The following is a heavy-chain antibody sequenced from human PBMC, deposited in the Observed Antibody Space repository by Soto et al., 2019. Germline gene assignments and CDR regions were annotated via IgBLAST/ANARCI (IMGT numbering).Heavy chain of an antibody. CDR3: ARLAGTRDWFDP. CDR2: IYYSGST. Sequence: PSETLSLTCPVSGSSISSYYWSWIRQPPGQGLECIGYIYYSGSTNYNPSLKSRVTISVDTSKNQFSLKLSSVTAADTAVYYCARLAGTRDWFDPWGQGTLVTVSS. V-gene: IGHV4-59*08. CDR1: GSSISSYY. D-gene: IGHD1-1*01. J-gene: IGHJ5*02.